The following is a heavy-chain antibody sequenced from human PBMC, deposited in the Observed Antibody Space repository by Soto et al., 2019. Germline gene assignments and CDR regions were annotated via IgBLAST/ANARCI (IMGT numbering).Heavy chain of an antibody. CDR2: ISGSGFKK. CDR1: GFTFSSYA. J-gene: IGHJ5*02. Sequence: GGSLRLSCAASGFTFSSYAMSWVRQAPGKGLEWISSISGSGFKKYYADSVKGRFTISRDNSKSTVYLELNNLSAEDTAVYHCAKNQGVELVPLATVDWFDPWGQGSVVTVSS. V-gene: IGHV3-23*01. CDR3: AKNQGVELVPLATVDWFDP. D-gene: IGHD1-26*01.